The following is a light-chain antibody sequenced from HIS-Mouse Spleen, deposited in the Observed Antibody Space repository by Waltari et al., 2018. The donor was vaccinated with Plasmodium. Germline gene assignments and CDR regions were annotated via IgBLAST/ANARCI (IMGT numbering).Light chain of an antibody. J-gene: IGLJ1*01. V-gene: IGLV1-40*01. CDR1: SSNIGAGYD. CDR3: QSYDSSLSGYV. CDR2: GNS. Sequence: QSVLTQPPSVSGAPGQRVTISCTGSSSNIGAGYDVHWYQRLPGTAPKPLIYGNSNRPSGVPDRFSGSKSGTSASLAITGLQAEDEADYYCQSYDSSLSGYVFGTGTKVTVL.